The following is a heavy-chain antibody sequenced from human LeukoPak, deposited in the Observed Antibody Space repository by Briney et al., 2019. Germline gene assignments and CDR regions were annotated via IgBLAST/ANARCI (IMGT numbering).Heavy chain of an antibody. CDR3: ARGSSGLYYFDY. D-gene: IGHD6-19*01. CDR2: IYHSGGT. Sequence: SEALSLTCAVSGYSISSGYYWGWIRQPPGKGLEWIGSIYHSGGTYYNPSLKSRVTISVDTSKNQFSLKLSSVTAADTAVYYRARGSSGLYYFDYWGQGTLVTVSS. V-gene: IGHV4-38-2*01. J-gene: IGHJ4*02. CDR1: GYSISSGYY.